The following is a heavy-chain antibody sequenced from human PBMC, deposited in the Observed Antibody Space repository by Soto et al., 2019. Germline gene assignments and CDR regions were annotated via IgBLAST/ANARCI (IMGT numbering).Heavy chain of an antibody. CDR1: GYTFSRHY. J-gene: IGHJ6*02. V-gene: IGHV1-2*04. CDR3: ARGDSTDCSNGVCSFFYNHDMDV. D-gene: IGHD2-8*01. CDR2: INPKSGGT. Sequence: GASVKVSCKASGYTFSRHYMHWVRQAPGQGLEWLGRINPKSGGTSTAQKFQGWVTMTTDTSISTASMELTRLTSDDTAIYYCARGDSTDCSNGVCSFFYNHDMDVWGQGTTVTVSS.